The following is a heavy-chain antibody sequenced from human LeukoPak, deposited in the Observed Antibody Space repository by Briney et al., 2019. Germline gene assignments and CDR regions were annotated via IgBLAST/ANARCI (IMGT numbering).Heavy chain of an antibody. J-gene: IGHJ6*03. CDR2: ISSSGSTI. CDR1: GFTFSDYY. D-gene: IGHD3-16*01. Sequence: PGGSLRLSCAASGFTFSDYYMSWIRQAPGKGLEWVSYISSSGSTIYYADSVKGRFTISRDNARNSLYLQMNSLRAEDTAVYYCAKGDYYYYYMDVWGKGTTVTVSS. V-gene: IGHV3-11*01. CDR3: AKGDYYYYYMDV.